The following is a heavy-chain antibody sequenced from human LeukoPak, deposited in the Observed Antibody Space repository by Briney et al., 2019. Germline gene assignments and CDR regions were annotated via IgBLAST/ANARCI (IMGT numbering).Heavy chain of an antibody. D-gene: IGHD3-3*01. CDR3: ARGGVDFWSGYLYPYYYYMDV. CDR1: GYTFTSYD. Sequence: ASVKVSCKASGYTFTSYDINWVRQATGQGLEWMGWMNPNSGNTGYAQKFQGRVTITRNTSISTAYMELSSLRSEDTAVYYCARGGVDFWSGYLYPYYYYMDVWGKGTTVTVSS. V-gene: IGHV1-8*03. CDR2: MNPNSGNT. J-gene: IGHJ6*03.